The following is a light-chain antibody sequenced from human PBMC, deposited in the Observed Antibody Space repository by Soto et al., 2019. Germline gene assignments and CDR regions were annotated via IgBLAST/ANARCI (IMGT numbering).Light chain of an antibody. V-gene: IGKV3-11*01. CDR1: QSVSSY. CDR3: QQRNT. Sequence: EFVLTQSPATLSLSPGKRATLSCRASQSVSSYVAWYQQKPGQAPRLVIYDASSRATGVPPRFSGSGSGTDFTLTICSLEPEDFAVYYCQQRNTFGQGTRLEI. CDR2: DAS. J-gene: IGKJ5*01.